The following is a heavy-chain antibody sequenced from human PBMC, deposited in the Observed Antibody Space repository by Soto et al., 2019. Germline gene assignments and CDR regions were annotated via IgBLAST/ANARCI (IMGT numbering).Heavy chain of an antibody. CDR1: GGTFSSYA. D-gene: IGHD2-15*01. CDR3: AREYCSGGSCYSLGSGYYGMDV. Sequence: ASVKVSCKASGGTFSSYAISWVRQAPGQGLEWMGGIIPIFGTANYAQKFQGRVTITADESTSTAYMELSSLRSEDTAVYYCAREYCSGGSCYSLGSGYYGMDVWGQGTTVTVSS. J-gene: IGHJ6*02. CDR2: IIPIFGTA. V-gene: IGHV1-69*13.